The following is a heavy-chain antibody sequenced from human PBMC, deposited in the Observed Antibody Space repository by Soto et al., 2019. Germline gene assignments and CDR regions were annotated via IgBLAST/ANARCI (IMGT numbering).Heavy chain of an antibody. CDR2: FGGSGGT. V-gene: IGHV3-23*01. CDR1: GFIFSNYA. J-gene: IGHJ6*03. Sequence: EVQVLESGGGLVQPWGSLRLSCVGSGFIFSNYAMAWVRQAPGKGLEWVSGFGGSGGTYYADSVKGRYTISRDNSKITLYLQMNSLRVEDTAVCYCAKSQSALYYMDVWGKGTAVTVSS. CDR3: AKSQSALYYMDV.